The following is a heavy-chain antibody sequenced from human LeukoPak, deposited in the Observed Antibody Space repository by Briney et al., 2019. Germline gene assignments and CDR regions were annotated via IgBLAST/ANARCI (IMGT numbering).Heavy chain of an antibody. Sequence: PGGSLRLSCAASGFTFSSYAMSWVRQAPGKGLEWVSCMGEKSDFIKYADSVKGRFTISRDNAKNSLYLQMNSLRAEDSAVYYCARFRALGVAPDFDYWGQGTLVTVSS. CDR1: GFTFSSYA. CDR2: MGEKSDFI. V-gene: IGHV3-21*01. CDR3: ARFRALGVAPDFDY. D-gene: IGHD3-3*01. J-gene: IGHJ4*02.